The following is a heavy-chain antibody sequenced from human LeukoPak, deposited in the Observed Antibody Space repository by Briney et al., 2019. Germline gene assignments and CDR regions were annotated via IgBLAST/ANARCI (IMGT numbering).Heavy chain of an antibody. CDR2: IYYSGST. CDR1: GGSISSYY. Sequence: SETLSLTCTVSGGSISSYYWSWIREPPGKGLEGIGYIYYSGSTNYNPSLKSRVTISVDTSKNQFSLKLSSVTAADTAVYYCARVDPDSSSTLEVFDYWGQGTLVTVSS. CDR3: ARVDPDSSSTLEVFDY. V-gene: IGHV4-59*01. J-gene: IGHJ4*02. D-gene: IGHD6-6*01.